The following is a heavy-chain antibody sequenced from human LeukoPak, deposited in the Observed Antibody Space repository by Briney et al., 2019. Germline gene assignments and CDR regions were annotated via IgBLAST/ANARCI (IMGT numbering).Heavy chain of an antibody. CDR3: ARDMEQQLVSGSAFDI. Sequence: SVKVSCKASGGTLSSYAISWVRQAPGQGLEWMGGIIPIFGTANYAQKFQGRVTITTDESASTAYMELSSLRSEDTAVYYCARDMEQQLVSGSAFDIWGQGTMVTVSS. CDR2: IIPIFGTA. J-gene: IGHJ3*02. CDR1: GGTLSSYA. D-gene: IGHD6-13*01. V-gene: IGHV1-69*05.